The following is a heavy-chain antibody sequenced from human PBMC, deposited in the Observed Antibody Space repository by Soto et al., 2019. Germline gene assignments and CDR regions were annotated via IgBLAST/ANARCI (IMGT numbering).Heavy chain of an antibody. CDR1: GGSMRSYS. CDR3: ASESRCCGMDV. J-gene: IGHJ6*02. V-gene: IGHV4-59*01. Sequence: QVELRESGPGLVKPSETVFLTCNVSGGSMRSYSWTWMRQSPGKGLEWLGNIFYSGNSNLNPSLRSRLNISVDTSKNKLSLTLISVTAADTSVYYCASESRCCGMDVWGQVTTVTVSS. CDR2: IFYSGNS.